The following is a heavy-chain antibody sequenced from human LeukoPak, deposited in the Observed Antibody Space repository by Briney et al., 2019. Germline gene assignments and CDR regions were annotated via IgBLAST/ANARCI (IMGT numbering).Heavy chain of an antibody. D-gene: IGHD6-6*01. CDR3: ARWATSFDL. Sequence: GGSLRLSCAASGFTFSSYWMSWVRQAPGKGLEWVANIKQDGSDKYYVDSVTGRFIISRDNANNSLYLQMNSLRAEDTAVYYCARWATSFDLWGQGTLVTVSS. CDR1: GFTFSSYW. V-gene: IGHV3-7*01. CDR2: IKQDGSDK. J-gene: IGHJ4*02.